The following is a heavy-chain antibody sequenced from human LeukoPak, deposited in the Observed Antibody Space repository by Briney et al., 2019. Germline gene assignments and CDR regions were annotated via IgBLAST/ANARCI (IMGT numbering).Heavy chain of an antibody. CDR3: ARGLHYDFWSGYWLDY. J-gene: IGHJ4*02. CDR2: IIPILGIA. D-gene: IGHD3-3*01. Sequence: SVKVSCKASGGTFSSYTISWARQAPGQGLEWMGRIIPILGIANYAQKFQGRVTITADKSTSTAYMELSSLRSEDTAVYYCARGLHYDFWSGYWLDYWGQGTLVTVSS. V-gene: IGHV1-69*02. CDR1: GGTFSSYT.